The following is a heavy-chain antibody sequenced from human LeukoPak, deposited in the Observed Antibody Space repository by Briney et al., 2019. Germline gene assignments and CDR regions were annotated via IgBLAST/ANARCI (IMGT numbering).Heavy chain of an antibody. CDR1: GGSISSSSHY. CDR3: ARDRRRDGYNSLGPL. J-gene: IGHJ4*02. Sequence: PSETLSLTCTVSGGSISSSSHYWGWIRQPPGKGLEWIGSIYYSGSTYYNPSLKSRVTISVDTSKNQFSLKLSSVTAADTAVYYCARDRRRDGYNSLGPLWGQGTLVTVSS. D-gene: IGHD5-24*01. V-gene: IGHV4-39*07. CDR2: IYYSGST.